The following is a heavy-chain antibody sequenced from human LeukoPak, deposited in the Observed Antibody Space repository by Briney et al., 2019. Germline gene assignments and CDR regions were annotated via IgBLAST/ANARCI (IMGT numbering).Heavy chain of an antibody. CDR2: IYSGGSM. CDR3: ARVVFGGYSSGWYSPSYWYFDL. D-gene: IGHD6-19*01. Sequence: GGSLRLSCAASGFTVSSNYMSWVRQAPGKGLEWVSLIYSGGSMYYADSVKGRFTISRDNSKNTLYPQMNSLRAEDTAVYYCARVVFGGYSSGWYSPSYWYFDLWGRGTLVTVSS. V-gene: IGHV3-66*01. J-gene: IGHJ2*01. CDR1: GFTVSSNY.